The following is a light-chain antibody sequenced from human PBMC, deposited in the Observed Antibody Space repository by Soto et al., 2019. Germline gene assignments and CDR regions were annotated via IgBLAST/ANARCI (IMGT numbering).Light chain of an antibody. CDR2: GNS. CDR1: SSNIGAGYD. V-gene: IGLV1-40*01. Sequence: QSVLTQPPSVSGAPGQRVTISCTGSSSNIGAGYDVHWYQQLPGTAPKLLIYGNSNRPSGVPDRFSGSKSGTSASLAITGLQAEDEADYYCQSYDSSLSGSVVFGTGNKLTV. J-gene: IGLJ1*01. CDR3: QSYDSSLSGSVV.